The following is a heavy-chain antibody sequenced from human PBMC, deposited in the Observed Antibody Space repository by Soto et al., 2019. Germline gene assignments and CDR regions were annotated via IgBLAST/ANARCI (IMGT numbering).Heavy chain of an antibody. CDR2: FSNSGSTI. V-gene: IGHV3-11*01. J-gene: IGHJ4*02. Sequence: LXLCCAASVFTFSYYYMSWIRQAPGKGLEWVSYFSNSGSTIFYADSVKGRFTISRDNAKNSVYLHMHSLRAEDTAVYYCARDAGSGDHDSGYHYAFDYWGQGTLVTVSS. CDR1: VFTFSYYY. D-gene: IGHD3-22*01. CDR3: ARDAGSGDHDSGYHYAFDY.